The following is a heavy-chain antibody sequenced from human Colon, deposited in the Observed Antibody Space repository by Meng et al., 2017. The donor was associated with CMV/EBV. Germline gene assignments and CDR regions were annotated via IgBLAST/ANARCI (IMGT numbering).Heavy chain of an antibody. CDR1: VDIISRQT. J-gene: IGHJ4*02. CDR3: ARDWAWTHDY. D-gene: IGHD1-1*01. V-gene: IGHV1-69*18. Sequence: QVQLVQSGAEVKKSGASVKVSCKTSVDIISRQTVSWVRQAPGQGLEWMGKIAPIFGTIKYAEKFQGRVTITADHPTSTVYMELISLRSDDTAVYYCARDWAWTHDYWGQGTLVTVSS. CDR2: IAPIFGTI.